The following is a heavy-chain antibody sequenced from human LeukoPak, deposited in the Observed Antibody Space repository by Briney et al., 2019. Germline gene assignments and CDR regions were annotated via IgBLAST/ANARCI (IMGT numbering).Heavy chain of an antibody. CDR1: AFTFSSYW. CDR3: ARDRGYTFDY. J-gene: IGHJ4*02. V-gene: IGHV3-74*01. Sequence: GGSLRLSRAASAFTFSSYWMHWVRHAPGKGLVWVSQIKSDGSSTTYADSVKGRFTISRDNAKNTLYLQMNSLRAEDTAVYYCARDRGYTFDYWGQGTLVTVSS. D-gene: IGHD3-22*01. CDR2: IKSDGSST.